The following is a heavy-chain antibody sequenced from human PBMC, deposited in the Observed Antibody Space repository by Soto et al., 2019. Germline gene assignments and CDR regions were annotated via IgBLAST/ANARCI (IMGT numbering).Heavy chain of an antibody. CDR3: ASDHLEGNWFDP. CDR2: IYHSGST. Sequence: QLPLQESGSGLVRPSQTLSLTCAVSGGSISSGGYSWNWIRQPPGKGLEWIGYIYHSGSTLYNPSLNSRVTTTVDKSKNQFPLKLSSVTASDTAVYYCASDHLEGNWFDPWGQGTLVTVSA. CDR1: GGSISSGGYS. V-gene: IGHV4-30-2*01. J-gene: IGHJ5*02.